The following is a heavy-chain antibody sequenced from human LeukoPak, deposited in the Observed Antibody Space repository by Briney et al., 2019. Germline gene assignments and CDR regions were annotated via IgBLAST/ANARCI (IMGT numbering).Heavy chain of an antibody. CDR3: ARGGSQSIYYGMDV. D-gene: IGHD1-26*01. Sequence: GGSLRLSCVASGFTFSTYSMNWVRQAPGKGLEWVSYISGSGRAIYYADSLKGRFTVSRDNAKNSLSLQMNSLRAEDTAVYYCARGGSQSIYYGMDVWGQGTTVTVSS. CDR1: GFTFSTYS. V-gene: IGHV3-48*04. CDR2: ISGSGRAI. J-gene: IGHJ6*02.